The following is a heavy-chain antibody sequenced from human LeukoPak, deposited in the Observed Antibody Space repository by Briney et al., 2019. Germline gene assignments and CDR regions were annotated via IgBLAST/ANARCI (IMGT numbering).Heavy chain of an antibody. D-gene: IGHD3-10*01. CDR2: MNPNSGNT. CDR3: ARGAVEYYYGSGTHPYYMDV. Sequence: WASVTVSCKASGGTFSSYAINWVRQAPGQGLEWMGWMNPNSGNTGHAQTFQGRVTMTRNTSISTAYMELSSLRSEDTAVYYCARGAVEYYYGSGTHPYYMDVWGKGTTVTISS. CDR1: GGTFSSYA. V-gene: IGHV1-8*02. J-gene: IGHJ6*03.